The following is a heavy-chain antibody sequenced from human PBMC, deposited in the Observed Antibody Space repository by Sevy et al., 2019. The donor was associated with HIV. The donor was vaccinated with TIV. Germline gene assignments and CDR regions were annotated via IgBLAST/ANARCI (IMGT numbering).Heavy chain of an antibody. V-gene: IGHV3-30*18. CDR1: GFTFSSYG. Sequence: GGSLRLSCAASGFTFSSYGMHWVRQAPGKGLEWVAAISYDGSNKYYADSVKGRFTISRDNSKNTLYLQMNSLRAEDTAVYYCAKGSGGYDYSSLDYWGQGTLVTVSS. D-gene: IGHD5-12*01. CDR2: ISYDGSNK. CDR3: AKGSGGYDYSSLDY. J-gene: IGHJ4*02.